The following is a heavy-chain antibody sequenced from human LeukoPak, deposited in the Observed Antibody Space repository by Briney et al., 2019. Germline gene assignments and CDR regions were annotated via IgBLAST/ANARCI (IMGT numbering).Heavy chain of an antibody. CDR1: GGSISSSTYY. CDR3: AQGADYGDYPLDY. V-gene: IGHV4-39*01. CDR2: VYYRGNT. J-gene: IGHJ4*02. Sequence: SETLSLTCTVSGGSISSSTYYWGWIRQPPGKGLEWIGSVYYRGNTYYNPSLKSRVTISVDTSKNQFSLKLSSVTAADTAVYYCAQGADYGDYPLDYWGQGTLVTVSS. D-gene: IGHD4-17*01.